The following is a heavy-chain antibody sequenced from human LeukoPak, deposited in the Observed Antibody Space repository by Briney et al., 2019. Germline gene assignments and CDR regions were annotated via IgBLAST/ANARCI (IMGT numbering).Heavy chain of an antibody. V-gene: IGHV1-2*06. Sequence: ASVKVSCKASGYTFTGYYIHWVRQAPGQGLEWMGRINPNSGGTNYAQKFQGRVTMTRDTSISTAYMELSRLRSDDTAVYYCAGPSKGIAAAAYYYYYYMDVWGKGTTVTVSS. D-gene: IGHD6-13*01. J-gene: IGHJ6*03. CDR3: AGPSKGIAAAAYYYYYYMDV. CDR2: INPNSGGT. CDR1: GYTFTGYY.